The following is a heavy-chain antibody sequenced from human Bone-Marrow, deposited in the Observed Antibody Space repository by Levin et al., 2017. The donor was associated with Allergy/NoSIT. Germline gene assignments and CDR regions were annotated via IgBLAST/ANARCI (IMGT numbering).Heavy chain of an antibody. J-gene: IGHJ4*02. CDR2: IFHSGST. V-gene: IGHV4-59*01. CDR3: ARARDSYGYLPLDY. CDR1: GGSMSPYY. D-gene: IGHD5-18*01. Sequence: SETLSLTCSVSGGSMSPYYWSWIRQTPGRGLEWIGYIFHSGSTSYNPSLEGRVTISIDNSRTQFSLKLSAVTAADTALYFWARARDSYGYLPLDYWGQGTLAIVST.